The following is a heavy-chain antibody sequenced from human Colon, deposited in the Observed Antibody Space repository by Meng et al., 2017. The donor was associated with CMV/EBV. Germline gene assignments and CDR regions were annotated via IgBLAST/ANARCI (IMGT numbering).Heavy chain of an antibody. V-gene: IGHV3-30-3*01. CDR3: ARERGDRTLDF. J-gene: IGHJ4*02. CDR2: ISFDGNTK. CDR1: GFTFTNYP. Sequence: SCAAPGFTFTNYPIPWVRRAPGKGLEWVAVISFDGNTKDYSDSVKSRFTISRDNSKNILYLQMNSLRAEDTSVYYCARERGDRTLDFWGQGTLVTVSS. D-gene: IGHD3-16*01.